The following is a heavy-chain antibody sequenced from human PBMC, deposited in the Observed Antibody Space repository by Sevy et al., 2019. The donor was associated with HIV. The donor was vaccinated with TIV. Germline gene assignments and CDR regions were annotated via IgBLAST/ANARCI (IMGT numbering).Heavy chain of an antibody. CDR3: AKDLAGPGRRYFDY. CDR1: GFTFSNYG. D-gene: IGHD6-13*01. V-gene: IGHV3-30*02. J-gene: IGHJ4*02. Sequence: GGSLRPSCAASGFTFSNYGMHWVRQVPGKGLEWVTFIRYDGSDKYYAASVKGRFTISRDDSKNTLYLQMDGLRAEDTAIYYCAKDLAGPGRRYFDYWGQGALVTVSS. CDR2: IRYDGSDK.